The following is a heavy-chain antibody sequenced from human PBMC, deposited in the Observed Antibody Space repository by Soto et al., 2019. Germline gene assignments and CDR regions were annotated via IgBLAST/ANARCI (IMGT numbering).Heavy chain of an antibody. CDR2: MNDSGNT. D-gene: IGHD1-7*01. V-gene: IGHV4-34*01. J-gene: IGHJ4*02. Sequence: QVQLQQWGAGLLKPSETLSLTCAVSGGSFSGYYWSWIRQPPGKGLEWIGGMNDSGNTKYNASLESRVAISVDTSKGHFSLTLTSVAAADTAVYYCASPRWNYIYGGQGTLVAVSS. CDR3: ASPRWNYIY. CDR1: GGSFSGYY.